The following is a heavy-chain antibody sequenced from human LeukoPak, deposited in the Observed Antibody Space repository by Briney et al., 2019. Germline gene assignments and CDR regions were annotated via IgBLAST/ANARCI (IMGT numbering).Heavy chain of an antibody. CDR1: GFTFSSYS. D-gene: IGHD2-2*01. J-gene: IGHJ4*02. CDR3: ASGLLGYCSSTSCLTPYFDY. CDR2: ISSSSSYI. V-gene: IGHV3-21*01. Sequence: GGSLRLSCAASGFTFSSYSMNWVRQAPGKGLEWVSSISSSSSYIYYADSVKGRFTISRDNAKNSLYLQMNSLRAEDTAVYYCASGLLGYCSSTSCLTPYFDYWGQGTLVTVSS.